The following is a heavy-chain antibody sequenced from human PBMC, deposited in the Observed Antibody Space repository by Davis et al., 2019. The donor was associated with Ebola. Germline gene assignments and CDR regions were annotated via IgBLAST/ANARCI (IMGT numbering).Heavy chain of an antibody. V-gene: IGHV4-34*01. Sequence: GSLRLSCVVYGGSFSGYYWSWIRQPPGKGLEWIGSIYHSGSTYYNPSLKSRVTISVDTSKNQFSLKLSSVTAADTAVYYCASSGEINIWGQGTLVTVSS. J-gene: IGHJ3*02. CDR3: ASSGEINI. CDR1: GGSFSGYY. CDR2: IYHSGST. D-gene: IGHD3-10*01.